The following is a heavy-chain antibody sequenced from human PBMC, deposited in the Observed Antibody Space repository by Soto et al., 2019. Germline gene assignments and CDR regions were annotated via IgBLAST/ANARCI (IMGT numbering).Heavy chain of an antibody. J-gene: IGHJ4*02. Sequence: QVQLVQSGAEVKKPGASVKVSFKASGYTFTSYGISWVRQAPGQGLEWMGWISAYNGNTNYAQKLQGRVTMTTDTSTSTAYMELRSLRSDDTAVYYCASTLYGDYVASMGYWGQGTLVTVSS. CDR2: ISAYNGNT. CDR1: GYTFTSYG. D-gene: IGHD4-17*01. CDR3: ASTLYGDYVASMGY. V-gene: IGHV1-18*01.